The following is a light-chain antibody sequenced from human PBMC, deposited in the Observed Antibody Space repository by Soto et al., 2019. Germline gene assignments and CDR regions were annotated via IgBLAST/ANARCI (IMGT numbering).Light chain of an antibody. Sequence: EIVLTQSPGTLSLSPGERATLSCRASQSVSYYLAWYQQKPGQAPRLLIYGASSRATGIPDRFSGSGSGTDFTLTISRLEPEDFAGYYCQQYNNWPLTFGGGTRLEIK. CDR2: GAS. V-gene: IGKV3-20*01. CDR1: QSVSYY. CDR3: QQYNNWPLT. J-gene: IGKJ5*01.